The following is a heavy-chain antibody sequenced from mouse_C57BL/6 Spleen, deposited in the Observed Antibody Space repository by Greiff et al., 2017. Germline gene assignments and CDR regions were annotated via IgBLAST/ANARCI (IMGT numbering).Heavy chain of an antibody. J-gene: IGHJ2*01. V-gene: IGHV1-55*01. CDR3: AREGTIYYYGSISLFDY. CDR2: IYPGSGST. CDR1: GYTFTSYW. D-gene: IGHD1-1*01. Sequence: QVQLKQPGAELVKPGASVKMSCKASGYTFTSYWITWVKQRPGQGLEWIGDIYPGSGSTNYNEKFKSKATLTVDTSSSTAYMQLSSLTSEDSAVYCCAREGTIYYYGSISLFDYGGQGTTLTVSS.